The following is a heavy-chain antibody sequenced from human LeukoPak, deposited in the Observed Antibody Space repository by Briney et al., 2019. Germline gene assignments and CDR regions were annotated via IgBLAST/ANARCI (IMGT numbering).Heavy chain of an antibody. D-gene: IGHD6-19*01. V-gene: IGHV1-69*06. J-gene: IGHJ4*02. CDR2: IIPIFGTA. CDR1: GGTFSSYA. Sequence: SVKVSCKASGGTFSSYAISWVRQAPGRGLEWMGGIIPIFGTANYAQKFQGRVTITADKSTSTAYMELSSLRSEDTAVYYCARAPLYSSGWTNYFGYWGQGTLVTVSS. CDR3: ARAPLYSSGWTNYFGY.